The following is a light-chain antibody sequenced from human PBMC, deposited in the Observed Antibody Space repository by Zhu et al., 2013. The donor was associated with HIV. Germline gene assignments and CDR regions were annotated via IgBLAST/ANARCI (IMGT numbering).Light chain of an antibody. CDR3: QSYDSTNWV. CDR1: SGSIASNY. J-gene: IGLJ3*02. V-gene: IGLV6-57*04. Sequence: NFMLTQPHSVSESPGKTVTISCTRSSGSIASNYVQWYQRRPGSAPTTTIYENNQRASGVPDRFSGSIDSSSNSASLTISGLKTEDEADYYCQSYDSTNWVFGGGTKLTVL. CDR2: ENN.